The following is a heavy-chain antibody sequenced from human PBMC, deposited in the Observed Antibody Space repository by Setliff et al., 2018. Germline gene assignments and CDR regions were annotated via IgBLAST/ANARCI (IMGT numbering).Heavy chain of an antibody. CDR2: XXXXXXX. Sequence: SETLSLTCTVSGGSISSSSYYWGWIRQPPXKXXXXXXXXXXXXXXXXXXXXKXXVTISVDTSKNQFSLKLSSVTAADTAVYYCARRGMSSSWFQGYFDYWGQGTLVTVSS. V-gene: IGHV4-39*01. J-gene: IGHJ4*02. D-gene: IGHD6-13*01. CDR3: ARRGMSSSWFQGYFDY. CDR1: GGSISSSSYY.